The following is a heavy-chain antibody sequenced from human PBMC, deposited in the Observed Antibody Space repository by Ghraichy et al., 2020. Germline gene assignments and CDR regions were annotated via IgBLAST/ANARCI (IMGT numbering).Heavy chain of an antibody. V-gene: IGHV4-39*07. CDR3: ARNLSRYDFWSGYYRADYYYYGMDV. CDR1: GGSISSSSYY. D-gene: IGHD3-3*01. Sequence: SETLSLTCTVSGGSISSSSYYWSWIRQPPGKGLEWIVSVYYTGSTHYNSSLKSLVTISADTSKKQFSLKLSSVTAADTAVYYCARNLSRYDFWSGYYRADYYYYGMDVWGDGTTVNVSS. CDR2: VYYTGST. J-gene: IGHJ6*04.